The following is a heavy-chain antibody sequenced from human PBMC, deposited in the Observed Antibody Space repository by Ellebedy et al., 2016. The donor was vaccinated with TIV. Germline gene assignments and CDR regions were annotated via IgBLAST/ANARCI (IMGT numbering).Heavy chain of an antibody. CDR1: GFTSANYW. D-gene: IGHD2-2*03. CDR2: IQQDGSET. J-gene: IGHJ1*01. CDR3: AKDEGMDRPH. Sequence: PGGSLRLSCAASGFTSANYWMGRLRQAPGKGLELLSNIQQDGSETNYTDSVTGRFTISRDKSRNTLYLQMNSLRAEDTAVYYCAKDEGMDRPHWGQGTLVTVSS. V-gene: IGHV3-7*03.